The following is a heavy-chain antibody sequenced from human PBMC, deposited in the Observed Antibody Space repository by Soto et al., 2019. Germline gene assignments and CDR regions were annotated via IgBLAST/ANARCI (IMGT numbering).Heavy chain of an antibody. J-gene: IGHJ6*02. CDR2: IYYSGST. CDR1: GGSISSGGYY. V-gene: IGHV4-31*03. CDR3: ARGVVAALYYYGMDV. Sequence: QVQLQESGPGLVKPSQTLSLTCTVSGGSISSGGYYWSWIRQHPGKGLEWIGYIYYSGSTYYNPSPKRRVTISVDTSKHQFSLKLSSVTAADTAVYYCARGVVAALYYYGMDVWGQGTTVTVSS. D-gene: IGHD2-15*01.